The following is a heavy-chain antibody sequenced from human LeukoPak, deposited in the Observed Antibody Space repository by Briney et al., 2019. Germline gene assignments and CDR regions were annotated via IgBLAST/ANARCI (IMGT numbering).Heavy chain of an antibody. D-gene: IGHD5-12*01. V-gene: IGHV1-69*05. J-gene: IGHJ4*02. CDR2: IIPIFGTT. CDR1: GGTFSSHA. CDR3: ARGDSGYDYGFDN. Sequence: ASVKVSCKASGGTFSSHANSWVRQAPGQGLEWVGGIIPIFGTTNYAQKFQGRVTITTDESTSTGYMELRSLRPDDTAVYYCARGDSGYDYGFDNWGQGTLVTVSS.